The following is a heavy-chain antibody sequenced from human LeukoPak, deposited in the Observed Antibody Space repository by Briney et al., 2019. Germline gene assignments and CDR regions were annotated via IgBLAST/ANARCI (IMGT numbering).Heavy chain of an antibody. CDR2: IYYSGST. CDR1: GGSISGSSYY. V-gene: IGHV4-39*01. J-gene: IGHJ4*02. Sequence: SETLSLTCTASGGSISGSSYYWGWIRQPPGKGLEWIGSIYYSGSTYYNPSLKSRVTISVDTSKNQFSLKLSSVTAADTAVYYCARRAVAGKGFDYWGQGTLVTVSS. CDR3: ARRAVAGKGFDY. D-gene: IGHD6-19*01.